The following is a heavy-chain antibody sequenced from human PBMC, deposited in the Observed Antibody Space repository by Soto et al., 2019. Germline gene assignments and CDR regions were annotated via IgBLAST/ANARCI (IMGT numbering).Heavy chain of an antibody. CDR1: GGSISTYY. CDR3: ARGGRDGFDI. Sequence: QVQLQESGPGLVKHSETLSLTCTVSGGSISTYYWNWIRQSAGKGLEWLGRVYISGSTNYHPSLKSRVAMSVDTSNNQFSLKVTSVTAADSAVYYCARGGRDGFDIWGQGTMVTVSS. V-gene: IGHV4-4*07. CDR2: VYISGST. J-gene: IGHJ3*02.